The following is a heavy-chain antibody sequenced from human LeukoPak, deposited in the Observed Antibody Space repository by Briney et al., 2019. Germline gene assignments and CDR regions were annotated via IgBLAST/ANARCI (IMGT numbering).Heavy chain of an antibody. J-gene: IGHJ4*02. CDR1: GGSISSYY. CDR3: ARGLGDSSGYQIDY. Sequence: SETLSLTCTVSGGSISSYYWSWIRQPPGKGLEWIGYIYYSGSTNYNPSLKSRVTISLDTSKNQFSLKLSSVTAADTAVYYCARGLGDSSGYQIDYWGQGTLVTVSS. V-gene: IGHV4-59*12. CDR2: IYYSGST. D-gene: IGHD3-22*01.